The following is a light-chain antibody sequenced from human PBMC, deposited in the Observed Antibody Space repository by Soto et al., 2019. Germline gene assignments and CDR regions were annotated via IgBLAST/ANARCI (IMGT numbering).Light chain of an antibody. V-gene: IGLV1-40*01. CDR1: SSNIGAGYD. Sequence: QSVLTQPPSVSGAPGQRVTISCTGSSSNIGAGYDVHWYQQLPGTAPKLLIYGNSNRPSEVPDRLSGSKSGTSASLAITGLQAEDEADYYCQSYDSSLSGYVFGTGTKVTV. CDR3: QSYDSSLSGYV. CDR2: GNS. J-gene: IGLJ1*01.